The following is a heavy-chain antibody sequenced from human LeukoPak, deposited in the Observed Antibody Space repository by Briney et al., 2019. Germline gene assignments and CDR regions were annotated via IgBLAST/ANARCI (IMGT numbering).Heavy chain of an antibody. D-gene: IGHD5-18*01. CDR1: GGSISSGDYY. V-gene: IGHV4-30-4*01. Sequence: SETLSLTCTVSGGSISSGDYYWSWIRQPPGKGLEWIGYIYYSGSTYYNPSLKSRVTISVDTSKNQFSLKLSSVTAADTAVYYCARDPAMENAFDIWGQGTMVTVSS. CDR2: IYYSGST. CDR3: ARDPAMENAFDI. J-gene: IGHJ3*02.